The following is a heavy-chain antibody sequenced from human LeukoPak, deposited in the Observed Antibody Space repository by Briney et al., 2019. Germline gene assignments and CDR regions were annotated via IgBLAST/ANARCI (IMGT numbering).Heavy chain of an antibody. CDR1: GFTFSSHY. J-gene: IGHJ3*02. CDR2: INSDGSST. V-gene: IGHV3-74*01. Sequence: GGSLRLSCAASGFTFSSHYMHWVRQAPGKGLVWVSRINSDGSSTNYADSVKGRFTISRDNAKNTLFLQMNSLRAEDTAVYYCTRDWTARSNAFDIWGQGTMVTVSS. D-gene: IGHD3/OR15-3a*01. CDR3: TRDWTARSNAFDI.